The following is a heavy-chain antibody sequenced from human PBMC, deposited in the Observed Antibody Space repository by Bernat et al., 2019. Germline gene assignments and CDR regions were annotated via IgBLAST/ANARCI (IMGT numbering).Heavy chain of an antibody. D-gene: IGHD4-17*01. V-gene: IGHV1-18*01. Sequence: QVQLVQSGAEVKKPGASVKVSCKASGYAFSSYGISWVRQAPAQGLEWMGWISAYNGNTNYVQRLQGRVTMTTDTSTTTAYVELRSLRSDDTAVYYCARDSPYGDSSDAFDIWGQGTMVTVSS. CDR2: ISAYNGNT. CDR1: GYAFSSYG. CDR3: ARDSPYGDSSDAFDI. J-gene: IGHJ3*02.